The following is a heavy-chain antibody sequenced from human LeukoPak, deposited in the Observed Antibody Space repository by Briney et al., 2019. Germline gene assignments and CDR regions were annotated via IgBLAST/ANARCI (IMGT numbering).Heavy chain of an antibody. J-gene: IGHJ4*02. CDR3: AKFEVSVTSERDY. Sequence: SGGSLRLSCAASGFTFDDYAMHWVRQAPGKGLEWVSGISWNSGSIGYADSVKGRFTISRDNAKNSLYLQMNSLRAEDTALYYRAKFEVSVTSERDYWGQGTLVTVSS. CDR2: ISWNSGSI. V-gene: IGHV3-9*01. D-gene: IGHD4-17*01. CDR1: GFTFDDYA.